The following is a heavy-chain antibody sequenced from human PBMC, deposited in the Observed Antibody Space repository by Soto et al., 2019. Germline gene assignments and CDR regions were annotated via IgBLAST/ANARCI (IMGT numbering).Heavy chain of an antibody. D-gene: IGHD6-13*01. CDR2: IYSSGST. CDR1: GGTITSYY. Sequence: SETLSLTCTVSGGTITSYYWSWIRQPAGKGLEWIGRIYSSGSTNYNPSLNSRVIMSVDTSQNQFSLNLSSVTAADTAKYYCARENILTAAAGKRDFDCWGQGTLVTSPQ. J-gene: IGHJ4*02. CDR3: ARENILTAAAGKRDFDC. V-gene: IGHV4-4*07.